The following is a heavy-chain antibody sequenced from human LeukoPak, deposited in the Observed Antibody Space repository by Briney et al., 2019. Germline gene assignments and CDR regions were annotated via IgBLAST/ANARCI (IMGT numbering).Heavy chain of an antibody. CDR2: INPNSGGT. V-gene: IGHV1-2*02. D-gene: IGHD6-13*01. CDR3: ARGRRSWYYFDY. J-gene: IGHJ4*02. CDR1: GYTFTVYY. Sequence: ASVKVSCKASGYTFTVYYIHWVRQAPGQGLEWMGWINPNSGGTNYAQKFQGRVTMTRDTSISTAYMELSRLRSDDTAVYYCARGRRSWYYFDYWGQGTLVTVSS.